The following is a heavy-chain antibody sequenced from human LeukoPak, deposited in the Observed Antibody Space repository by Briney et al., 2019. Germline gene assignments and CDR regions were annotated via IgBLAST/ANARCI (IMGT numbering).Heavy chain of an antibody. J-gene: IGHJ4*02. V-gene: IGHV1-69*13. Sequence: GASVKVSCKASGGTFSSYAISWVRQAPGQGLEWMGGIIPIFGTANYAQKFQGRVTITADESTSTAYMELSSLRSEDTAVYYCARDTRFGEPKWGQGTLVTVSS. CDR1: GGTFSSYA. D-gene: IGHD3-10*01. CDR2: IIPIFGTA. CDR3: ARDTRFGEPK.